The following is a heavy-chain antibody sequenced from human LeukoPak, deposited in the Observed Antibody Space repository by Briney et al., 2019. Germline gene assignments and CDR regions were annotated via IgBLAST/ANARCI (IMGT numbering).Heavy chain of an antibody. Sequence: SETLSLTCTVSGGSISSSSYYWGWIRQPPGKGLEWIGSIYYSGSTYYNPSLKSRVTISVDTSKNQFSLKLSSVTAADTAVYYCARGARAPAARTYYMDVWGKGTTVTVSS. J-gene: IGHJ6*03. CDR2: IYYSGST. CDR1: GGSISSSSYY. CDR3: ARGARAPAARTYYMDV. D-gene: IGHD2-2*01. V-gene: IGHV4-39*07.